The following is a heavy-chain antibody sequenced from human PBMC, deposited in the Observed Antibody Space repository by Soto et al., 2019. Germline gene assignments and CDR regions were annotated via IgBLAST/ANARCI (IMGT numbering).Heavy chain of an antibody. CDR3: ARWTYCGGDCYWLDF. CDR1: SCSISGFY. J-gene: IGHJ4*02. V-gene: IGHV4-59*01. CDR2: IYYSGSA. D-gene: IGHD2-21*02. Sequence: SDTLSLTCTIFSCSISGFYWGWILQTPGKGLEWIGNIYYSGSANYDPSLRSRVTISLNTSKNQFSLNLNSVTAADMAIYYCARWTYCGGDCYWLDFWGQGTLVTVS.